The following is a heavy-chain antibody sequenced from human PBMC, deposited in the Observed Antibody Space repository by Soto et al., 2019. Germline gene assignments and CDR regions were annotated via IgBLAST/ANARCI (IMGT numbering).Heavy chain of an antibody. CDR1: GGSISSSSYY. V-gene: IGHV4-39*01. CDR2: IYYSGST. CDR3: ARYYYDSSGYYYGLDY. J-gene: IGHJ4*02. D-gene: IGHD3-22*01. Sequence: SETLSLTCTVSGGSISSSSYYWGWIRQPPGKGLEWIGSIYYSGSTYYNPSLKSRVTISVDTSKNQFSLKLSSVTAADTAVYYCARYYYDSSGYYYGLDYWGQGTLVTVSS.